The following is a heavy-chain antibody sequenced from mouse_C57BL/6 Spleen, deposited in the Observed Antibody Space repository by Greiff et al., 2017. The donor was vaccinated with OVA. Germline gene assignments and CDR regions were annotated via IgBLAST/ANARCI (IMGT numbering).Heavy chain of an antibody. J-gene: IGHJ3*01. D-gene: IGHD2-4*01. Sequence: VQLQQSGAELVRPGASVKLSCKASGYTFTDYYINWVKQRPGQGLEWIARIYPGSGNTYYNEKFKGKATLTAEKSSSTAYMQLSSLTSEDSAVYFCARGYDYFAYWGQGTLVTVSA. V-gene: IGHV1-76*01. CDR1: GYTFTDYY. CDR3: ARGYDYFAY. CDR2: IYPGSGNT.